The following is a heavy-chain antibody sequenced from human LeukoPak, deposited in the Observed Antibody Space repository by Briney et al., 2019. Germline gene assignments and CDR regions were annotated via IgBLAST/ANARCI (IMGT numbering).Heavy chain of an antibody. V-gene: IGHV1-69*06. CDR1: GYTFTSYG. CDR3: ARELSPYNWNSVFNY. J-gene: IGHJ4*02. CDR2: IIPIFGTA. Sequence: SVKVSRKASGYTFTSYGISWVRQAPGQGLEWMGGIIPIFGTANYAQKFQGRVTITADKSTSTAYMELSSLRSEDTAVYYCARELSPYNWNSVFNYWGQGTLVTVSS. D-gene: IGHD1-7*01.